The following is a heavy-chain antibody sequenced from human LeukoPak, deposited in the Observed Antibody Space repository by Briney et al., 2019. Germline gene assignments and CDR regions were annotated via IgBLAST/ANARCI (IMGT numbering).Heavy chain of an antibody. J-gene: IGHJ3*02. Sequence: SGTLSLTCAVSGGSISSSNWWSCVRQPPGKGLEWIGEINHSGSTNYNPSLKSRVTISVDTSKNQFSLKLSSVTAADTAVYYCARGHYYDSSGYSDAFDIWGQGTMVTVSS. CDR3: ARGHYYDSSGYSDAFDI. D-gene: IGHD3-22*01. CDR2: INHSGST. CDR1: GGSISSSNW. V-gene: IGHV4-4*02.